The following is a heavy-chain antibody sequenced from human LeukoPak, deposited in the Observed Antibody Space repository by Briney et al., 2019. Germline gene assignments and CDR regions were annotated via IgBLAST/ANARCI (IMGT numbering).Heavy chain of an antibody. CDR1: GFTVSSNY. CDR2: IYSGGST. J-gene: IGHJ4*02. V-gene: IGHV3-66*01. Sequence: GGSLRLSCAASGFTVSSNYMSWVRQAPGKGLEWVSVIYSGGSTYYADSVRGRFTISRDNSKNTLYLQMNSLRAEDTAVYYCARDAGGTTEFDYWGQGTLVTVSS. D-gene: IGHD4-17*01. CDR3: ARDAGGTTEFDY.